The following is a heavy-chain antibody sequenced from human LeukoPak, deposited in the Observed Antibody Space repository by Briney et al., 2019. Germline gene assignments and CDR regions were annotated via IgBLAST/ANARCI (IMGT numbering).Heavy chain of an antibody. V-gene: IGHV3-43*02. CDR1: GFTFDDYA. CDR3: AKDIYGDYSDYMDV. J-gene: IGHJ6*03. D-gene: IGHD4-17*01. Sequence: QPGGSLRLSCAASGFTFDDYAMHWVRQAPGKGLEWVSLISGDGGSTYYADPVKGRFTISRDNSKNSLYLQMNSLRTEDTALYYCAKDIYGDYSDYMDVWGKGTTVTVSS. CDR2: ISGDGGST.